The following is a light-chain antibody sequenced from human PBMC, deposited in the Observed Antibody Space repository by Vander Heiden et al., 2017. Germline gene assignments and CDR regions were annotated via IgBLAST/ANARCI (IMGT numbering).Light chain of an antibody. CDR3: LLNFGGGQAWV. J-gene: IGLJ3*02. V-gene: IGLV7-43*01. Sequence: QTAVTQEPSLPVSPGGSVTLTCTSNIGAVTRVYYPNWFQPTPGQAPRALINSTSNKHSWTPARFSGSLLGGKAALTLSGVQLEDEAENYCLLNFGGGQAWVFGGGTKLTVL. CDR2: STS. CDR1: IGAVTRVYY.